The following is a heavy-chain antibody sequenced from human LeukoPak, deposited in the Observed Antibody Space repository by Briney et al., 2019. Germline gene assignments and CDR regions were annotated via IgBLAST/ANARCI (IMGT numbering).Heavy chain of an antibody. CDR3: ARMRITMIVVVPAYYGMDV. CDR2: INHSGST. V-gene: IGHV4-34*01. CDR1: GGSFSGYY. J-gene: IGHJ6*02. Sequence: SETLSLTCGVSGGSFSGYYWTLIRQPPGKGLEWIGEINHSGSTNYNPSLKSRVTISVDTSKNQFSLKLSSVTAADTAVYYCARMRITMIVVVPAYYGMDVWGQGTTVTVSS. D-gene: IGHD3-22*01.